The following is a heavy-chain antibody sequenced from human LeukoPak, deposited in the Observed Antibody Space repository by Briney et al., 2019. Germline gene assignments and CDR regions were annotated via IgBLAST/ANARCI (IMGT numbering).Heavy chain of an antibody. J-gene: IGHJ5*02. CDR2: IRSKAYGGTT. CDR3: TRGNGGFDNWFDP. CDR1: GLTFGDYA. D-gene: IGHD3-16*01. V-gene: IGHV3-49*03. Sequence: GRSLRLSCTASGLTFGDYAMSWFRQAPGKGLEWVGFIRSKAYGGTTEYAASVKGRFTISRDDSKSIAYLQMNSLKTEDTAVYYCTRGNGGFDNWFDPWGQGTLVTVSS.